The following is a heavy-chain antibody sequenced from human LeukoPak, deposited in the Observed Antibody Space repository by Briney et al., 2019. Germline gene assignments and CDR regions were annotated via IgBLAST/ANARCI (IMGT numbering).Heavy chain of an antibody. CDR3: AELGIAMIGGV. V-gene: IGHV3-21*01. D-gene: IGHD3-10*02. CDR2: ISSSSSYI. Sequence: GGSLRLSCAASGFTFSSYSMNWVRQAPGKGLEWVSSISSSSSYINYADSVRGRFTISRDNAKNSLYLQMNSLRAEDTAVYYCAELGIAMIGGVWGKGTTVTISS. CDR1: GFTFSSYS. J-gene: IGHJ6*04.